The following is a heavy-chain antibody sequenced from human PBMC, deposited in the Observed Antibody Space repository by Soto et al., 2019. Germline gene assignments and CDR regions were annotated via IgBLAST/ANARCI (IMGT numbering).Heavy chain of an antibody. CDR3: AKGRGYDFTPIDY. CDR2: ISWNSGSI. V-gene: IGHV3-9*01. J-gene: IGHJ4*02. Sequence: GGSLRLSCAASGFTFDDYAMHWVRQAPGKGLEWVSGISWNSGSIGYAESVKGRFTISRDNAKNSLYLQMNSLRAEDTALYYCAKGRGYDFTPIDYWGQGTLVTVSS. CDR1: GFTFDDYA. D-gene: IGHD3-3*01.